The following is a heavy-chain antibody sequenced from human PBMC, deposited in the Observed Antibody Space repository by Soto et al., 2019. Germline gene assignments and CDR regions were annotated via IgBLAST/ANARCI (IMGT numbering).Heavy chain of an antibody. CDR1: GVSFNSYD. D-gene: IGHD2-15*01. CDR2: ISYDGSNT. Sequence: PGRSLRLSCAASGVSFNSYDMHWVRQAPGNGPEWVAIISYDGSNTYYSDSVRGRFTISRDNSKDTRYLQMHSLRSEDTAIYYCARISRYCSGGDCHAWGQGTQVTVSS. J-gene: IGHJ5*02. V-gene: IGHV3-30*03. CDR3: ARISRYCSGGDCHA.